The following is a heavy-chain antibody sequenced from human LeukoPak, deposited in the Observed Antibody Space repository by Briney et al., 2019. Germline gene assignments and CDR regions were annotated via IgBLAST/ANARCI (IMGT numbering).Heavy chain of an antibody. CDR2: TSTDGSTT. D-gene: IGHD3-16*02. Sequence: GGSLRLSCAASGFTFNNYWIHWVRQAPGKGLVWVSSTSTDGSTTVYGDSVKGRFTIYRDNGKNTLDLQLNSLRVEDTAVYFCTRTGYRHGMDVWGQGTTVTVSS. CDR3: TRTGYRHGMDV. J-gene: IGHJ6*02. V-gene: IGHV3-74*01. CDR1: GFTFNNYW.